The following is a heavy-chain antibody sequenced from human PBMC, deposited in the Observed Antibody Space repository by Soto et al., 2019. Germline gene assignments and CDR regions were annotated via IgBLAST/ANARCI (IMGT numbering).Heavy chain of an antibody. D-gene: IGHD4-17*01. J-gene: IGHJ6*02. CDR2: MNPNSGNT. CDR1: GYTFTSYD. CDR3: ARGGAYGDNYYYYYGMDV. Sequence: ASVKVSCKASGYTFTSYDINWVRQATGQGLEWMGWMNPNSGNTGYAQKFQGRVTMTRNTSISTAYMELSSLRSEDTAVYYCARGGAYGDNYYYYYGMDVWGQGTTVTVSS. V-gene: IGHV1-8*01.